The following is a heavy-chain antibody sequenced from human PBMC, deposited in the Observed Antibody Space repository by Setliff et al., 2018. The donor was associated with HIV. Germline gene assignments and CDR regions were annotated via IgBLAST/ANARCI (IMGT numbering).Heavy chain of an antibody. CDR1: GGSISSSNYY. CDR2: VYYSGST. Sequence: KPSETLSLTCTVSGGSISSSNYYWGWIRQPPGKGLEWIGNVYYSGSTYYNPSLKSRVTISIDTSANRFSLKLSSVTAADTAVYYCARDLEDYYDSSGYYYGGRFDPWGQGTLVTVSS. V-gene: IGHV4-39*02. CDR3: ARDLEDYYDSSGYYYGGRFDP. D-gene: IGHD3-22*01. J-gene: IGHJ5*02.